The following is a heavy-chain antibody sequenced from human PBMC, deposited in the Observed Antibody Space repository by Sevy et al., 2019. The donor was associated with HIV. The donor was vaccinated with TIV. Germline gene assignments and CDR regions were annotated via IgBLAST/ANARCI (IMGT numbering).Heavy chain of an antibody. V-gene: IGHV3-23*01. D-gene: IGHD6-19*01. CDR3: AKEIRIAVAGTLDY. Sequence: GGSLRLSCAASGFTFSSYAMSWVRQAPGKGLEWVSAISGSGGSTYYADSVKGRFAISRDNSKNTLYLQMNSLRAEDTAVYYCAKEIRIAVAGTLDYWGQGTLVTVSS. J-gene: IGHJ4*02. CDR2: ISGSGGST. CDR1: GFTFSSYA.